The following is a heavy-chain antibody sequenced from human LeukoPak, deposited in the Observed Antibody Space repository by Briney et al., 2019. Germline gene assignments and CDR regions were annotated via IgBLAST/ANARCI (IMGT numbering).Heavy chain of an antibody. CDR3: ARDCSSWYSGSYYFDY. Sequence: SETLSLTCAVSGGSISSHYWSWIRQPPGKGLEWIGYIYYSGSTNYNPSLKGRVTISVDTSKNQFSLKLSSVTAADTAVYYYARDCSSWYSGSYYFDYWGQGTLVTVSS. CDR2: IYYSGST. J-gene: IGHJ4*02. D-gene: IGHD6-13*01. CDR1: GGSISSHY. V-gene: IGHV4-59*11.